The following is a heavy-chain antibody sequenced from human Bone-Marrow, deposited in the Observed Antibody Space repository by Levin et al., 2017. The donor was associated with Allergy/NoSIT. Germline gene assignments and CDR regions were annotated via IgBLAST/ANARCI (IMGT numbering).Heavy chain of an antibody. J-gene: IGHJ4*02. D-gene: IGHD6-19*01. CDR3: ARDDSSNAVAGTLATF. CDR1: GFTFSSYG. CDR2: IWYDGSNE. Sequence: PGGSLRLSCVASGFTFSSYGMHWVRQAPGKGPEWVAIIWYDGSNEFYADSVKGRFTISRDDSKNTLYLQMNNLRGEDTAVYYCARDDSSNAVAGTLATFWGKGALVTVSS. V-gene: IGHV3-33*01.